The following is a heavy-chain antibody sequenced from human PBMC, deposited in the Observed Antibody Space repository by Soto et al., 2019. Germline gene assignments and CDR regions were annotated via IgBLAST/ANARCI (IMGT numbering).Heavy chain of an antibody. D-gene: IGHD3-10*01. CDR3: ARLRYYGSGKPVDH. V-gene: IGHV4-34*01. Sequence: QVQLQQWGAGLLKPSETLSLTCGVYGGSFSDYYWSWIRQPPGKGLEWIGEINHSGATTYNPSLKSRVTISVDTSKYQFSLKVRSVTAADTAVYYCARLRYYGSGKPVDHWGQGTLVTVSS. J-gene: IGHJ4*02. CDR1: GGSFSDYY. CDR2: INHSGAT.